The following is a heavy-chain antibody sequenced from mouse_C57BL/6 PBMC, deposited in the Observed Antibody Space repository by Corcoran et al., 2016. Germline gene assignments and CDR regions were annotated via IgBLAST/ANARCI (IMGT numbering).Heavy chain of an antibody. Sequence: EVQLQQSGPELVKPGASVKISCQASGYTFTDYYMNWVKQSPGQSLEWIGDINPNNGGTSYNQKFKGKATLTVDKSSSTAYMELRSLTSEDSAVYYGARGIYYYGSEGYWGQGTTLTVSS. CDR2: INPNNGGT. J-gene: IGHJ2*01. V-gene: IGHV1-26*01. CDR1: GYTFTDYY. CDR3: ARGIYYYGSEGY. D-gene: IGHD1-1*01.